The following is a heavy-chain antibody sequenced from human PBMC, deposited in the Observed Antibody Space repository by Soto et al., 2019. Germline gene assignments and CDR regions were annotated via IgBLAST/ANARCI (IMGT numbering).Heavy chain of an antibody. CDR3: ARDQLVDIVATITFTKPYDAFDI. CDR2: TYYRSKWYN. J-gene: IGHJ3*02. Sequence: SQTLSLTCAISGDSVSSNSAAWNWIRQSPSRGLEWLGRTYYRSKWYNDYAVSVKSRITINPDTSKNQFSLQLNSVTPEDTAVYYCARDQLVDIVATITFTKPYDAFDIWGQGTMVTVSS. V-gene: IGHV6-1*01. D-gene: IGHD5-12*01. CDR1: GDSVSSNSAA.